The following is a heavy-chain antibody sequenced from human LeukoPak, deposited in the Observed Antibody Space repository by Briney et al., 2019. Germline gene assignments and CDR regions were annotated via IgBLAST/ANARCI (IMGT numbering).Heavy chain of an antibody. Sequence: PGGSLRLSCTTSGFTFCELAGRWVRQAPGKGLEWIGFIRNKANGGTTEYAASVKGRFTISRDDSKTIAHLQMSSLKTEDTAVYYCSRFYSSGWASGAFDIWGQGTMVTVSS. CDR1: GFTFCELA. CDR2: IRNKANGGTT. CDR3: SRFYSSGWASGAFDI. J-gene: IGHJ3*02. V-gene: IGHV3-49*04. D-gene: IGHD3-22*01.